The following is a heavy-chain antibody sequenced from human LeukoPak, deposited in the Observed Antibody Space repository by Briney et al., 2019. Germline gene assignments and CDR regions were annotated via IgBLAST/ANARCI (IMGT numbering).Heavy chain of an antibody. J-gene: IGHJ4*02. CDR1: GFTFSSYG. Sequence: PGRSLRLSCAASGFTFSSYGMHRVRQAPGKGLEWVAVISYDGSNKYYADSVKGRFTISRDNSKNTLYLQMNSLRAEDTAVYYCAKGTRGVIIPNFDYWGQGTLVTVSS. CDR2: ISYDGSNK. CDR3: AKGTRGVIIPNFDY. V-gene: IGHV3-30*18. D-gene: IGHD3-10*01.